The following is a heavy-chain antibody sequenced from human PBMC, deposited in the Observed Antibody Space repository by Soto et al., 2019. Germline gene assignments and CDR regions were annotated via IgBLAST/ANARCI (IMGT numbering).Heavy chain of an antibody. CDR1: GGSISSSSYY. CDR2: IYYSGSS. Sequence: QLQLQESGPGLAKPSETLSLTCTVSGGSISSSSYYWGWFRQPPGQVLEWIGSIYYSGSSYYIPSLKSRVTISVDTSKNQFSLKLSSVTAADTAVYYCARFTIFGVANWFDPWGKGTLVTVSS. J-gene: IGHJ5*02. D-gene: IGHD3-3*01. CDR3: ARFTIFGVANWFDP. V-gene: IGHV4-39*01.